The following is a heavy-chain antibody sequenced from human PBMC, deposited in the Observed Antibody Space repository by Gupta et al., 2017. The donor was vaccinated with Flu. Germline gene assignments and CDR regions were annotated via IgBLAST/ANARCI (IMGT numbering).Heavy chain of an antibody. D-gene: IGHD6-25*01. V-gene: IGHV3-21*02. CDR1: GFPFSHCN. CDR2: ISSSSSYI. J-gene: IGHJ4*02. CDR3: VRDWSTTWQRGNYFDY. Sequence: EVQLLESGGGLVKTGGALRLSCAVSGFPFSHCNMNWVRQAPGKGLEWVSSISSSSSYIYDADSMKGRFTVSRDNSKNSLYLHMNSVRVEDAAVYYCVRDWSTTWQRGNYFDYWGQGTLVSVSS.